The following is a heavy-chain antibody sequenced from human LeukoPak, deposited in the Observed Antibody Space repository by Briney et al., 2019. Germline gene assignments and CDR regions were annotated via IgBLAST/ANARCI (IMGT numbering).Heavy chain of an antibody. D-gene: IGHD2-15*01. CDR2: ISSSSSYI. V-gene: IGHV3-21*01. J-gene: IGHJ4*02. Sequence: GGSLRLSCAASGFTFSSYSMNWVRQAPGKGLEWVSSISSSSSYIYYADSVKGRFTISRDNAKNSLYLQMNSLRAEDTAVYYCARVQRDCSGGSCSNYWGQGTLVTVSS. CDR1: GFTFSSYS. CDR3: ARVQRDCSGGSCSNY.